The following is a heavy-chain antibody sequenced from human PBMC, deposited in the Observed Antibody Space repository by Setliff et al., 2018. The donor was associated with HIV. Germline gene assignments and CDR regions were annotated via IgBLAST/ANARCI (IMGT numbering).Heavy chain of an antibody. CDR3: ARDPGGLYCTSASCQGGCFDP. J-gene: IGHJ5*02. V-gene: IGHV4-61*09. CDR2: IYSSGST. Sequence: SETLSLTCTVSGGSISGASYCWSWIRQPAGKGLEWIGHIYSSGSTNYNPSLKSRVTISVGRSKNQFSLNLNSVTAADTAVYYCARDPGGLYCTSASCQGGCFDPWGQGTLVTVSS. CDR1: GGSISGASYC. D-gene: IGHD2-2*01.